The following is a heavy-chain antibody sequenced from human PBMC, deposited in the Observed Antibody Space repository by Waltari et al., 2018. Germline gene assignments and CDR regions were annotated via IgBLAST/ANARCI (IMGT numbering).Heavy chain of an antibody. J-gene: IGHJ5*02. CDR3: AKQAYNGYGAGFDP. CDR2: IYSGGST. CDR1: GFTVSSNY. V-gene: IGHV3-53*01. Sequence: EVQLVESGGGLIQPGGSLRLSCAASGFTVSSNYMTWVSQAPGKGLEWVSVIYSGGSTYYSDSGKGRVTISRYNSKNTLYLQMNSLRAEDTAVYYCAKQAYNGYGAGFDPCGQGTLVTVSS. D-gene: IGHD5-12*01.